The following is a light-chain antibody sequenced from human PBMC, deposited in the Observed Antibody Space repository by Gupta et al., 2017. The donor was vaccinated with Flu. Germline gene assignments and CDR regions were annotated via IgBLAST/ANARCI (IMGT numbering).Light chain of an antibody. CDR2: DVI. J-gene: IGLJ1*01. CDR1: NSDIGGHNY. V-gene: IGLV2-11*01. CDR3: CSSAGGGFYV. Sequence: SVTVSCTGTNSDIGGHNYVSWYQQHPGKPTQLMIYDVIKRPSGVPDRFSGSKSVNTASLTISGLQDEEEADYYCCSSAGGGFYVFGTGTKVTVL.